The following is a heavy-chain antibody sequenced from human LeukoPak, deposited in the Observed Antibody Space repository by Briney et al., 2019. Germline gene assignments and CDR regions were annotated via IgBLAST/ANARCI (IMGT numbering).Heavy chain of an antibody. Sequence: SETLSLTCTVSGDSISSYYWSWIRQPPGKELEGIGYIYYSGSTNYNPSLKSRVTISIDTSKNQFSLNLISVTAADTAVYYCARERYYYDSNGYPTYFDYWGQGTLVTVSS. CDR1: GDSISSYY. J-gene: IGHJ4*02. CDR3: ARERYYYDSNGYPTYFDY. CDR2: IYYSGST. V-gene: IGHV4-59*01. D-gene: IGHD3-22*01.